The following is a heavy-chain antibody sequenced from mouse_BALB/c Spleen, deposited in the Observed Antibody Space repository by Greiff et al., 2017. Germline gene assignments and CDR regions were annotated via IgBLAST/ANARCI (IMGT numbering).Heavy chain of an antibody. CDR2: INPYNDGT. CDR1: GYTFTSYV. CDR3: ARSFYGNYGGFAY. D-gene: IGHD2-10*01. J-gene: IGHJ3*01. Sequence: VQLKESGPELVKPGASVKMSCKASGYTFTSYVMHWVKQKPGQGLEWIGYINPYNDGTKYNEKFKGKATLTSDKSSSTAYMELSSLTSEDSAVYYCARSFYGNYGGFAYWGQGTLVTVSA. V-gene: IGHV1-14*01.